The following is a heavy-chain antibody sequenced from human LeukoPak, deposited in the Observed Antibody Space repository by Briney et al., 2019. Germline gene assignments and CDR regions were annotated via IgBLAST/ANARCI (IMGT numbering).Heavy chain of an antibody. Sequence: GGSLKISCKGSGYRFTSYWIGWVRQMPGKGLEWMGNIYPGDSDTRYSPPFQGQVTISADKSISTAYLQWSSLKASDTAMYYCARRLAVAGRGYYGMDVWGQGTTVTVSS. CDR3: ARRLAVAGRGYYGMDV. CDR2: IYPGDSDT. D-gene: IGHD6-19*01. CDR1: GYRFTSYW. V-gene: IGHV5-51*01. J-gene: IGHJ6*02.